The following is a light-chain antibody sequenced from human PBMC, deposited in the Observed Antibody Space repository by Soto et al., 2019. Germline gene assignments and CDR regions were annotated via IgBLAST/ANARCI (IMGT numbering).Light chain of an antibody. Sequence: DIQLTQSTSSLSASVGDRVTLTCRASPSISSLLNWYQQKPGKAPKVLIYAASKLETGVSSRFSGSGSGTDFTLTISGLQPEDSATYYCQQSFSSPFTFGPGTKVDIK. J-gene: IGKJ3*01. V-gene: IGKV1-39*01. CDR2: AAS. CDR1: PSISSL. CDR3: QQSFSSPFT.